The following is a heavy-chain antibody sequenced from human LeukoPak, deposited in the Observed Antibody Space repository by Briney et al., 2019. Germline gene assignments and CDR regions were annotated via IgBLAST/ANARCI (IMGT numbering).Heavy chain of an antibody. CDR2: INFGGSVI. CDR1: GYTFTSYG. D-gene: IGHD2-2*01. V-gene: IGHV1-46*01. Sequence: ASVKVSCKASGYTFTSYGISWVRQAPGQGLEWMGMINFGGSVISYAEKFQGRLTMTRNTSTGTVYMDLRSLRSDDTAIYYCAREQPTAMPFDYWGQGTLVTVSS. CDR3: AREQPTAMPFDY. J-gene: IGHJ4*02.